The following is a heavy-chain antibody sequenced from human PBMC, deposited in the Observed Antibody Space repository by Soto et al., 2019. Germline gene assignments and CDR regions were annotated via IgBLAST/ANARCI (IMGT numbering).Heavy chain of an antibody. CDR2: ISHDGSEK. CDR1: GFTFSTYE. V-gene: IGHV3-30*18. CDR3: AKLVGGVKAIGAPGDWLDP. Sequence: GGSLRLSCAASGFTFSTYEMNWIRQAPGKGLEWVAVISHDGSEKYYGDSVKGRCTVSRDNSNNTLFLQIDSLRAEDTAVYYCAKLVGGVKAIGAPGDWLDPWGQGTLVTVSS. J-gene: IGHJ5*02. D-gene: IGHD3-3*01.